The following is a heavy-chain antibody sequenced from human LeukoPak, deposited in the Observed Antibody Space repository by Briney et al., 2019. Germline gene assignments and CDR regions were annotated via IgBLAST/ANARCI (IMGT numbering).Heavy chain of an antibody. J-gene: IGHJ5*02. D-gene: IGHD2-15*01. Sequence: PSETLSLTCTVSGGSISSYYWSWIRQPPGKGLEWIGRIYKSGTTNYNPSLRSRVTILLDMSKNQFSLKLNSVTAADTAVYYCARAPRYCSGNSCSHRNWFDPWGQGTLVTVSS. CDR1: GGSISSYY. V-gene: IGHV4-4*08. CDR3: ARAPRYCSGNSCSHRNWFDP. CDR2: IYKSGTT.